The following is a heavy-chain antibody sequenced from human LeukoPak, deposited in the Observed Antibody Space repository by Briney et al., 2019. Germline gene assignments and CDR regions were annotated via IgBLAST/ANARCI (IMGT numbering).Heavy chain of an antibody. Sequence: GGSLRLSCAASGITFSSYAMSWVRQAPGKGLEWVSAISVAGGSTYYADSVRGRFTISRDNSKNTLFLQMNSLRAEDTAVYYCAKGRGYSGTYPVDYWGQGTLVTVSS. D-gene: IGHD1-26*01. CDR1: GITFSSYA. CDR3: AKGRGYSGTYPVDY. V-gene: IGHV3-23*01. J-gene: IGHJ4*02. CDR2: ISVAGGST.